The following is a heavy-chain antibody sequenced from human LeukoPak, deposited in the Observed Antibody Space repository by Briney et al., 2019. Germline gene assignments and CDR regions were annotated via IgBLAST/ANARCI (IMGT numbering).Heavy chain of an antibody. CDR1: GGTFSSYA. J-gene: IGHJ5*02. CDR2: IIPILGIA. D-gene: IGHD2-2*01. Sequence: ASVKVSCKASGGTFSSYAISWVRQAPGQGLEWMGRIIPILGIANYAQKFQGRVTITADKSTSTAYMELSSLRSEDTAGYYCARDIGCSSTSCYGYNWFDPWGQGTLVTVSS. CDR3: ARDIGCSSTSCYGYNWFDP. V-gene: IGHV1-69*04.